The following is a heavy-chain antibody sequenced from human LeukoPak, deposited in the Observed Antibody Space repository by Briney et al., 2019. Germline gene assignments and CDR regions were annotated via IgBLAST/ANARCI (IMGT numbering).Heavy chain of an antibody. CDR1: GFTFSIYG. CDR2: IWYDGNNK. CDR3: ARESAVAGLGAFDY. D-gene: IGHD6-19*01. Sequence: GGSLRLSCAASGFTFSIYGMHWVRQAPGKGLDWVALIWYDGNNKYYADSVKGRFTISRDNSKNTLYLQMNNLRAEDTAVYFCARESAVAGLGAFDYWGQGTLVTVSS. J-gene: IGHJ4*02. V-gene: IGHV3-33*01.